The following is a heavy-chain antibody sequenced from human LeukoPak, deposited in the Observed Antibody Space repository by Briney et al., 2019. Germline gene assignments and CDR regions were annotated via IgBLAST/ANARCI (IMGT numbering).Heavy chain of an antibody. CDR1: GGSMSSSSYY. V-gene: IGHV4-39*01. Sequence: SETLSLTCTVSGGSMSSSSYYWGWIRQPPGKGLEWIGSIYYSGSTYYNPSLKSRVTISVDTSKNQFSLKLSSVTAADTAVYYCAVAGAAFPDYWGQGTLVTVSS. J-gene: IGHJ4*02. CDR3: AVAGAAFPDY. CDR2: IYYSGST. D-gene: IGHD5-12*01.